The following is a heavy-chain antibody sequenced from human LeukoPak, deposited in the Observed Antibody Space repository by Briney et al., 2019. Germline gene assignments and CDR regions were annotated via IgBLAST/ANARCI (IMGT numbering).Heavy chain of an antibody. Sequence: ETLSLTCTVSGYTISSGYYWGWIRQPPGKGLEWIGSIYHSGSTYYNPSLKSRVTISVDTSKNQFSLKLSSVTAADTAVYYCARDDLGGIDYWGQGTLVTVSS. V-gene: IGHV4-38-2*02. CDR3: ARDDLGGIDY. CDR2: IYHSGST. J-gene: IGHJ4*02. D-gene: IGHD3-16*01. CDR1: GYTISSGYY.